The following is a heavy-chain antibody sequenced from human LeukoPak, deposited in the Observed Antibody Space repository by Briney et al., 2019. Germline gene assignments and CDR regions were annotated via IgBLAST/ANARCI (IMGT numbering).Heavy chain of an antibody. CDR3: ARDRRHIVVVTPPNYYFDY. CDR1: GYTFTIYG. CDR2: ISAYNGNT. D-gene: IGHD2-21*02. Sequence: ASVKVSCKASGYTFTIYGISWVRQAPGQGLEWMGWISAYNGNTNYAQKLQGRVTMTTDTSTSTAYMELRSLRSDDTAVYYCARDRRHIVVVTPPNYYFDYWGQGTLVTVSS. J-gene: IGHJ4*02. V-gene: IGHV1-18*01.